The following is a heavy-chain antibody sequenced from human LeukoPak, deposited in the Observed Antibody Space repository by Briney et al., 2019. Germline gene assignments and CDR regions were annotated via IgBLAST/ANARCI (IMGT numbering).Heavy chain of an antibody. J-gene: IGHJ4*02. CDR2: ISASGGST. Sequence: TGGSLRLSCAVSGFTFSTKSMNWVRQAPGKGLEWVSTISASGGSTSYADSEKGRFIMSRDNSKNTLYLQMNSLRAEDTAVYYCAKSNDYGGNSGPDYWGQGTLVTVSS. D-gene: IGHD4-23*01. CDR3: AKSNDYGGNSGPDY. CDR1: GFTFSTKS. V-gene: IGHV3-23*01.